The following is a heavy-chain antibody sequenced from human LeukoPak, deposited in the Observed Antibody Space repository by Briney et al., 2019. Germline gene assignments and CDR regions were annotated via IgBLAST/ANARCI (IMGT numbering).Heavy chain of an antibody. Sequence: PSETLSLTCAVSGGSISSGGYSWSWIRQPPGKGLEWIGYIYHSGSTYYNPSLKSRVTISVDRSKNQFSLKLSSVTAADTAVYYCARDYYDSSGYSTTDTWGQGTLVTVSS. CDR3: ARDYYDSSGYSTTDT. CDR1: GGSISSGGYS. D-gene: IGHD3-22*01. CDR2: IYHSGST. V-gene: IGHV4-30-2*01. J-gene: IGHJ5*02.